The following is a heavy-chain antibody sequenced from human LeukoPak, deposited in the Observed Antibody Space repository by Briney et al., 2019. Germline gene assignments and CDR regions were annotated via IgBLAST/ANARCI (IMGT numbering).Heavy chain of an antibody. CDR3: ARGERITMIVVVIRAAFDI. CDR2: IYYSGSI. CDR1: GGSISSHY. J-gene: IGHJ3*02. D-gene: IGHD3-22*01. Sequence: SETLSLTCTVSGGSISSHYWSWIRQPPGKGLEWIGYIYYSGSINYNPSLKSRITISVDTSKNQFSLKLSSVTAADTAVYYCARGERITMIVVVIRAAFDIWGQGTMVTVSS. V-gene: IGHV4-59*11.